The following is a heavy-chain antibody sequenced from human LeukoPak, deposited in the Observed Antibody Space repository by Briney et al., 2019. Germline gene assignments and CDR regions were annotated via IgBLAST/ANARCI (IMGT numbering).Heavy chain of an antibody. CDR2: ISFDGSHA. Sequence: PGGSLRLSCAASGFTFSSYGMHWVRQAPGRGLEWVAVISFDGSHAYYSDSVKGRFTISRDISENTLYLQMNSLRLEDTAVYYCAKDRDILTGYLDYWGQGTLVTVSS. CDR3: AKDRDILTGYLDY. J-gene: IGHJ4*02. D-gene: IGHD3-9*01. CDR1: GFTFSSYG. V-gene: IGHV3-30*18.